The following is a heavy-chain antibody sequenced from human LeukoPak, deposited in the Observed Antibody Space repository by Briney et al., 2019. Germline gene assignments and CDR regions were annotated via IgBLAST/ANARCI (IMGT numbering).Heavy chain of an antibody. CDR1: GFTFSSFS. D-gene: IGHD2-15*01. Sequence: GGSLRLSCAASGFTFSSFSMNWVRQAPGKGLEWVSSISSRSSYIYYADSVKGRFTISRDNAKNSLYLQMYSLRAEDTAVYYCARVPSDIVVVEPATPDFWGQGTLVTVSS. J-gene: IGHJ4*02. V-gene: IGHV3-21*01. CDR2: ISSRSSYI. CDR3: ARVPSDIVVVEPATPDF.